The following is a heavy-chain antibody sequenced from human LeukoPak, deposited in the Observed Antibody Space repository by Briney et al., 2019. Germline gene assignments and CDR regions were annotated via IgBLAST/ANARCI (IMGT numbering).Heavy chain of an antibody. J-gene: IGHJ4*02. CDR2: IYYSGST. D-gene: IGHD2-8*02. CDR3: ARLVLSSVWWNPVMHFDY. Sequence: SETLSLTCTVSGGSISSYYWSWVRQPPGKGLEWVGYIYYSGSTNYNPSLKSRVTISVDTSKNQFSLKLSSVTAADTAVYYCARLVLSSVWWNPVMHFDYWGQGTLVTVSS. CDR1: GGSISSYY. V-gene: IGHV4-59*08.